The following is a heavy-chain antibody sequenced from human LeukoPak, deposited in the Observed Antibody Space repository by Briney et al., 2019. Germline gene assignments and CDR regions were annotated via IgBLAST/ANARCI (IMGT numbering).Heavy chain of an antibody. CDR3: ARSGQLWLSSHDY. J-gene: IGHJ4*02. V-gene: IGHV3-30*03. Sequence: PGGSLRLSCAASGFTFSNYGMHWVRQAPGKGLEWVAVLSYDGSQKYYADSVKGRFTISRDNSKNTPYVQMNSLRAEDTAVYYCARSGQLWLSSHDYWGQGTLVTVFS. CDR2: LSYDGSQK. D-gene: IGHD5-18*01. CDR1: GFTFSNYG.